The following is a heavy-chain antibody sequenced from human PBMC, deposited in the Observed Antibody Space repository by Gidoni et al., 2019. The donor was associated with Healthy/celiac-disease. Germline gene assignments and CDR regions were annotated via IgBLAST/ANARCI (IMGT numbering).Heavy chain of an antibody. D-gene: IGHD3-3*01. CDR2: INHSGST. V-gene: IGHV4-34*01. CDR3: ARQRITIFGVVINPYYYYGMDV. CDR1: GGSFSGYY. Sequence: QVQLQQWGAGLLKPSETLSLTCAVYGGSFSGYYWSWIRQPPGKGLEWIGEINHSGSTNYNPSLKSRVTISVDTSKNQFSLKLSSVTAADTAVYYCARQRITIFGVVINPYYYYGMDVWGQGTTVTVSS. J-gene: IGHJ6*02.